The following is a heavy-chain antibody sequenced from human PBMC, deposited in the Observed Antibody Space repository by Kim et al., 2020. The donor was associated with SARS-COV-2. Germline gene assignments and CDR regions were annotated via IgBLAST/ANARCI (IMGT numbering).Heavy chain of an antibody. V-gene: IGHV3-23*01. CDR2: T. CDR3: AKDSPWRTDY. Sequence: TYYADSVRGRFAKSRDNSENTLFLQMNSLRAEDTAVYYCAKDSPWRTDYWGQGTLVTVSS. J-gene: IGHJ4*02.